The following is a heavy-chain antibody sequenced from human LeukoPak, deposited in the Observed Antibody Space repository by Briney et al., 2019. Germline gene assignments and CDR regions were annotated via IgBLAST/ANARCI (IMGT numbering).Heavy chain of an antibody. D-gene: IGHD2-2*02. J-gene: IGHJ4*02. CDR3: ARDRALYADQYSFDY. CDR2: INPSGGST. Sequence: ASVKVSCKASGYTFTSYYMHWVRQAPGQGLEWMGIINPSGGSTSYAQKFQGRVTMTRDTSTSTVYMELSSLRSEDTAVYYCARDRALYADQYSFDYWGQGTLVTVSS. CDR1: GYTFTSYY. V-gene: IGHV1-46*01.